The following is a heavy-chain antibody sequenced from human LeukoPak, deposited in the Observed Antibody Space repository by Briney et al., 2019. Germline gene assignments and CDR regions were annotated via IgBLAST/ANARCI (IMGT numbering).Heavy chain of an antibody. CDR1: GFTFSSYG. Sequence: PGGSLRLSCAASGFTFSSYGMSWIRQPPGKGLEWIGEINHSGSTNYNPSLKSRVTISVDTSKNQFSLKLSSVTAADTAVYYCARAAVVGAPYFDYWGQGTLVTVSS. V-gene: IGHV4-34*01. CDR2: INHSGST. J-gene: IGHJ4*02. D-gene: IGHD1-26*01. CDR3: ARAAVVGAPYFDY.